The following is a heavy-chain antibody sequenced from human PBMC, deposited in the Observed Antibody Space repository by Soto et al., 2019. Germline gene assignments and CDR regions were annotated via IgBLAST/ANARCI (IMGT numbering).Heavy chain of an antibody. CDR3: ARARTSSCPVGCWFDP. D-gene: IGHD2-15*01. CDR1: GGTFSSYA. CDR2: IIPIFGTG. Sequence: QVQLVQSGAEVKKPGSSLKVSCKASGGTFSSYAISWVRQAPGHGLEWMGGIIPIFGTGNYAQKFQGRVTITADESTSTADMELSSLRSEDTAVYYCARARTSSCPVGCWFDPWGQGTLVTVSS. V-gene: IGHV1-69*12. J-gene: IGHJ5*02.